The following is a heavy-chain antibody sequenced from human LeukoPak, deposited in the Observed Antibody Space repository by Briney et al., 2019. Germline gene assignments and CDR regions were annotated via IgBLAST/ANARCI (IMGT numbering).Heavy chain of an antibody. Sequence: SVKVSCKASGGTFSSYAISWVRQAPGQGLEWMGGIIPIFGTANYAQKFQGRVTITADESTSTAYMELNSLRAEDTAVYYCAKGHYYDGSGYYYYFDYWGQGTLVTVSS. V-gene: IGHV1-69*13. CDR1: GGTFSSYA. J-gene: IGHJ4*02. CDR3: AKGHYYDGSGYYYYFDY. D-gene: IGHD3-22*01. CDR2: IIPIFGTA.